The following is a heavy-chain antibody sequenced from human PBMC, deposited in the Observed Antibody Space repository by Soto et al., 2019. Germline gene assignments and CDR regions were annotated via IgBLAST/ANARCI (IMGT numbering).Heavy chain of an antibody. Sequence: SETLSLTCTVSGSSITSYYWSWIWQPPGKGLEWIGYIYYSGSTNYNPSLKSRDNISEDTSKNQFSLMLSSVTAADTAVYYCARGYDFWSGYYYYYMDVWGKGTTVT. V-gene: IGHV4-59*01. CDR3: ARGYDFWSGYYYYYMDV. D-gene: IGHD3-3*01. CDR1: GSSITSYY. CDR2: IYYSGST. J-gene: IGHJ6*03.